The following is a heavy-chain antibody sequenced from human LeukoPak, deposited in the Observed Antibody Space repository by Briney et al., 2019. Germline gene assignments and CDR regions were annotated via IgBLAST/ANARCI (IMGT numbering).Heavy chain of an antibody. CDR3: ARDRVGVTSKFDY. Sequence: GGSLRLSCAASGFTVSTNYMSWVRQAPGKGLEWVSVIYSGGSTYYADSVKGRFTISRDNSENTLYLQMNSLRAEDTAVYFCARDRVGVTSKFDYWGQGTLVTVSS. D-gene: IGHD1-26*01. V-gene: IGHV3-66*01. J-gene: IGHJ4*02. CDR1: GFTVSTNY. CDR2: IYSGGST.